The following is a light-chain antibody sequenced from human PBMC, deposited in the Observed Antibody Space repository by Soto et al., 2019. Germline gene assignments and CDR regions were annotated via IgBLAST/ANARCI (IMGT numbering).Light chain of an antibody. CDR2: EVS. CDR3: ISYTGSSTPDV. CDR1: SSDVGGYNY. Sequence: QSALTQPASVSGSPGQSITISCTGTSSDVGGYNYVSCYQQHPGKAPKLMIDEVSNRPSGVYHRFSGSKSGNAASRASSGLQSEDEADDNCISYTGSSTPDVFGTGTKLTGL. J-gene: IGLJ1*01. V-gene: IGLV2-14*01.